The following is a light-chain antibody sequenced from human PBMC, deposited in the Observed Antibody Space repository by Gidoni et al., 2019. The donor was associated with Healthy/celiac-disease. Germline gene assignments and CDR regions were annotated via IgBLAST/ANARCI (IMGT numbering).Light chain of an antibody. Sequence: DIQMTQSPSFLSASVGDRVTITCRASQSISSYLNWYQQKPGKAPKLLIYAASSLQSGVPSRFSGSGSGTEFTLTISSLQPEDFATYYCQQRNSTPVTFGQGTRLEIK. J-gene: IGKJ5*01. CDR1: QSISSY. CDR2: AAS. V-gene: IGKV1-39*01. CDR3: QQRNSTPVT.